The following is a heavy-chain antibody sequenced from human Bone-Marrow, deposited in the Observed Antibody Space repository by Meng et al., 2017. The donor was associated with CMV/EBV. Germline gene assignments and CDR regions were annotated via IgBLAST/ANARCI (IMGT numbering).Heavy chain of an antibody. V-gene: IGHV4-59*01. CDR1: GGSISSYY. CDR3: ARGPQVSWLRSRLAAFDI. Sequence: SETLSLTCNASGGSISSYYWSWIRQPPGKGLEWIGFMNSGGSANYNASLRSRVTISVDMSRNQFSLRLSSVTAADTAVYYCARGPQVSWLRSRLAAFDIWGQETMVTVSS. CDR2: MNSGGSA. D-gene: IGHD5-12*01. J-gene: IGHJ3*02.